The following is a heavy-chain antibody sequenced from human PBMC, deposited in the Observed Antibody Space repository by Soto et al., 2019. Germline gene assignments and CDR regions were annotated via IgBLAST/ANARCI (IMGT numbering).Heavy chain of an antibody. CDR1: GFSFSSYT. Sequence: GGSLRLSCAASGFSFSSYTMDWVRQAPGKGLQWVSSISITGSYIYYADSVKGRFAISRDNAQNSLYLHMNSLRGEDTAVYYCARGAIRGYSYGHSDYWGQGTLVTVSS. V-gene: IGHV3-21*01. J-gene: IGHJ4*02. CDR3: ARGAIRGYSYGHSDY. CDR2: ISITGSYI. D-gene: IGHD5-18*01.